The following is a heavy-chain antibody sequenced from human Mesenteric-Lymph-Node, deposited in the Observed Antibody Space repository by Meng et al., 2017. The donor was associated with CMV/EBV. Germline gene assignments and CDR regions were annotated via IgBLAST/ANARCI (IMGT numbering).Heavy chain of an antibody. D-gene: IGHD5-12*01. J-gene: IGHJ6*02. CDR2: ISGSGDTT. V-gene: IGHV3-23*01. Sequence: GESLKISCAASGLTFRSYAMSWVRQAPGKGPEWVSSISGSGDTTDYADSAKGRFTISRDNSRNTLYLQMNSLRAEDTAIYYCAKTQVSGYDQYYYYYYGMDVWGQGTTVTVSS. CDR3: AKTQVSGYDQYYYYYYGMDV. CDR1: GLTFRSYA.